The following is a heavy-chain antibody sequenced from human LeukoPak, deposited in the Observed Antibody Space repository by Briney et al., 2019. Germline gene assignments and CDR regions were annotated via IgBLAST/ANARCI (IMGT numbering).Heavy chain of an antibody. CDR2: ISNAGSNN. CDR1: GFTFSTYA. D-gene: IGHD2-2*02. V-gene: IGHV3-30-3*01. CDR3: ARSCSSTSCYRSWDAFDI. J-gene: IGHJ3*02. Sequence: GRSLRLSCAASGFTFSTYAMHWVRQAPGKGLEWVAVISNAGSNNYYADSVKGRFTFSRDNSKNTLYLQMNSLRAEDTAVYYCARSCSSTSCYRSWDAFDIWGQGTMVTVSS.